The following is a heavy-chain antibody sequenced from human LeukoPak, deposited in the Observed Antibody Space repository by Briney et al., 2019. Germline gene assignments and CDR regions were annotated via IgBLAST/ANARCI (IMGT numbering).Heavy chain of an antibody. D-gene: IGHD3-22*01. CDR2: IFSDGST. CDR1: GFTVSSNY. V-gene: IGHV3-66*01. Sequence: GGSLSLSCAASGFTVSSNYMSWVRQAPGKGLEWVSLIFSDGSTYYADSVKGRFTISRDNSKNTLYLQMNSLRAEDTAVYYCARSGASSGYYNDYWGQGTLVTVSS. CDR3: ARSGASSGYYNDY. J-gene: IGHJ4*02.